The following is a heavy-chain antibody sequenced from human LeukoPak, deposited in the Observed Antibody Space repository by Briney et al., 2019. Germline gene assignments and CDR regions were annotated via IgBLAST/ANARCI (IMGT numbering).Heavy chain of an antibody. CDR2: ISGSGGST. V-gene: IGHV3-23*01. J-gene: IGHJ6*02. D-gene: IGHD2/OR15-2a*01. CDR1: GFTFSSYA. Sequence: HTGGSLRLSCAASGFTFSSYAMSWVRQAPGKGLEWVSAISGSGGSTYYADSVKGRFTISRDNSKNTLYLQMNSLRAEDTAVYYCARAHSIASYYYGVDVWGQGTTVTVSS. CDR3: ARAHSIASYYYGVDV.